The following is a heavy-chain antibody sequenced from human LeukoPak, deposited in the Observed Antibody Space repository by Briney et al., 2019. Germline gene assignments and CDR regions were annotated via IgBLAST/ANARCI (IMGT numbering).Heavy chain of an antibody. CDR3: ARNYYDSSAYYYFDY. CDR1: GFNFSSQA. J-gene: IGHJ4*02. Sequence: GGSLRLSCAASGFNFSSQAMSWVRQAPGKGLEWVSLIYSGGGTYYADSVKGRFTISRDNSKNTLYLQMNSLRAEDTAVYYCARNYYDSSAYYYFDYWGQGTLVTVSS. D-gene: IGHD3-22*01. V-gene: IGHV3-66*01. CDR2: IYSGGGT.